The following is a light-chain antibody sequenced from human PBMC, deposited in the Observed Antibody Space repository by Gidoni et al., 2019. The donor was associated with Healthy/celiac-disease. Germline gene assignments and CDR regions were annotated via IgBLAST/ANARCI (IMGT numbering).Light chain of an antibody. CDR2: WAS. J-gene: IGKJ4*01. CDR1: QSVLYSSNNKNY. CDR3: QQYYSTPCX. Sequence: DIVMAQSPDSLAGSLGERATINCKSSQSVLYSSNNKNYLAWYQQKPGQPPKLLIYWASTRESGVPDRFSGSGSGTDFTLTISSLQAEDVAVYYCQQYYSTPCXFXGGTKVEIK. V-gene: IGKV4-1*01.